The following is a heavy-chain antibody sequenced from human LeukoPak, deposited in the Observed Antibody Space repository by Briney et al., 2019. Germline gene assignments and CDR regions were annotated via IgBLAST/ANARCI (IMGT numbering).Heavy chain of an antibody. Sequence: GSLRLSCASSGFTFSSYWMHWVRQAPGKGLVWVSRINSDGSGTSYADSVKGRFTISRDTAKHTLYLQMNSLRAEDTAVYYCARGFGRNFDYWGQGTLVTVSS. J-gene: IGHJ4*02. CDR1: GFTFSSYW. D-gene: IGHD2-15*01. CDR3: ARGFGRNFDY. CDR2: INSDGSGT. V-gene: IGHV3-74*01.